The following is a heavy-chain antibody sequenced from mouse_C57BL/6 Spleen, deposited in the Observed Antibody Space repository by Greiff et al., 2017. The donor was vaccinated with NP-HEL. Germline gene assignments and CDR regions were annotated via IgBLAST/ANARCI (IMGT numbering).Heavy chain of an antibody. D-gene: IGHD2-5*01. Sequence: QVQLQQPGAELVKPGASVKLSCKASGYTFTSYWMPWVKQRPGQGLEWIGMIHPNSGSTNDNEKFKSKATLTVDKSSSTAYMQRLSLTSEDSAVYDRANYDSNNLYWGQGTLVTVSA. V-gene: IGHV1-64*01. CDR2: IHPNSGST. J-gene: IGHJ3*01. CDR3: ANYDSNNLY. CDR1: GYTFTSYW.